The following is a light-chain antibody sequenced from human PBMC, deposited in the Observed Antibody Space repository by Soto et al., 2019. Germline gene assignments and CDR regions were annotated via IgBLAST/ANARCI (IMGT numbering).Light chain of an antibody. J-gene: IGKJ2*02. Sequence: DIQMTQSPSSLSASVGDRVTITCRASQSISTYLNWYQQKVGKAPKLLIYAASSLQRGVPPRFSGSASGTDFTLTISSLQPEDFATYYCQQSYSTPRTFGQGTKLEIK. V-gene: IGKV1-39*01. CDR1: QSISTY. CDR3: QQSYSTPRT. CDR2: AAS.